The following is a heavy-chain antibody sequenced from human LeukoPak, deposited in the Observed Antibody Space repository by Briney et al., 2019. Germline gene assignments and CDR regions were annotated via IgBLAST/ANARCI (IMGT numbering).Heavy chain of an antibody. Sequence: PGRSLRLSCAASGFTFSSYGMHWVRQAPGKGLEWVAVIWYDGSNKYYADSVKGRFTISRDNSKNTLYLQINSLRAEDTAVYYCAREGRTEAYYMDVWSKGTTVTVSS. D-gene: IGHD1-1*01. CDR3: AREGRTEAYYMDV. CDR2: IWYDGSNK. V-gene: IGHV3-33*01. J-gene: IGHJ6*03. CDR1: GFTFSSYG.